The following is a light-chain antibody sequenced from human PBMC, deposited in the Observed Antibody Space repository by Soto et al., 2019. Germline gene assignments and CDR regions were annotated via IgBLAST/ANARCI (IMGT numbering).Light chain of an antibody. CDR3: QQYKNWPPLT. V-gene: IGKV3-15*01. CDR1: QSVSSN. J-gene: IGKJ4*01. CDR2: GAF. Sequence: EIVMTQSPATLSVSPGERVTLSCRASQSVSSNLAWYQQKPGQAPRLLIYGAFTRATGIPARFSGSGSGTEFTLPISSLQSEDFAVYYCQQYKNWPPLTFGGGTKVEIK.